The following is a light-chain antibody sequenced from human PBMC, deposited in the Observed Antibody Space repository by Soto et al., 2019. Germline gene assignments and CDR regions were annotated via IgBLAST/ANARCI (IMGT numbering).Light chain of an antibody. J-gene: IGKJ4*01. Sequence: DIQLTQSPSFLSASVGDRVTITCRASQGISSYLAWYPQKPGKAPKLLIYAASTLQSGVPSRFSGSGSGTEFTLTISSLQPEDFANYYCQQPSATFGGGTKVEIK. V-gene: IGKV1-9*01. CDR2: AAS. CDR1: QGISSY. CDR3: QQPSAT.